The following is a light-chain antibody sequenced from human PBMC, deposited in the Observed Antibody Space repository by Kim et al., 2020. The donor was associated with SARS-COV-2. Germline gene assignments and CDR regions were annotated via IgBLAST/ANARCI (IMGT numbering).Light chain of an antibody. CDR2: KAS. J-gene: IGKJ2*01. Sequence: DIQMTQSPSTLSASVGDRVTITCRASQSIRSWLAWYQQKPGKAPKLLIYKASSLESGVPLRFSGSGSGTEFTLTISSLQPDDVATYYCQHYNDYQYTFGQGTKLEI. V-gene: IGKV1-5*03. CDR3: QHYNDYQYT. CDR1: QSIRSW.